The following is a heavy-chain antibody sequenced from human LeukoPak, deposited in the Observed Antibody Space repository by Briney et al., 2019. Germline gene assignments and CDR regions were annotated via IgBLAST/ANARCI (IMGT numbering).Heavy chain of an antibody. D-gene: IGHD3-9*01. CDR1: GFTFSSYA. Sequence: GGSLRLSCAASGFTFSSYAMSWVRQAPGKGLEWVSAISGSGGSTYYADSVKGRFTISRDNSKNTPYLQMNSLRAEDTAVYYCAKAGPTGSPYYYGMDVWGKGTTVTVSS. CDR2: ISGSGGST. J-gene: IGHJ6*04. V-gene: IGHV3-23*01. CDR3: AKAGPTGSPYYYGMDV.